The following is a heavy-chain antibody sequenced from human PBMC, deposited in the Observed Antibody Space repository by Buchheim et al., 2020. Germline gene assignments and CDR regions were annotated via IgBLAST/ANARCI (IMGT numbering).Heavy chain of an antibody. D-gene: IGHD5-24*01. Sequence: EVQLLESGGGLVQPGGSLRLSCAASGFTFTSYAMSWVRQAPGKGLEWVSTISGSSGSTYYADSVKGRFTISRDNSKNTLFLQMNRLRAEDTATYYCAKDPPSVPVMATWFDPWGQGTL. V-gene: IGHV3-23*01. CDR2: ISGSSGST. CDR3: AKDPPSVPVMATWFDP. CDR1: GFTFTSYA. J-gene: IGHJ5*02.